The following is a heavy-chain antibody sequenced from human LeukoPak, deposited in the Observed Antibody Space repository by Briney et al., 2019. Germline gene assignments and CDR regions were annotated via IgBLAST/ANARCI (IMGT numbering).Heavy chain of an antibody. J-gene: IGHJ4*02. CDR3: ARGVEYSSSSGLGY. CDR2: IYYSGST. D-gene: IGHD6-6*01. V-gene: IGHV4-59*01. CDR1: GGSISSYY. Sequence: KSSETLSHTCTVSGGSISSYYWSWIRQPPGTGLEWIGYIYYSGSTNYNPSLKSRVTISVDTSKNQFSLKLSSVTAADTALYYCARGVEYSSSSGLGYWGQRTLVTVSS.